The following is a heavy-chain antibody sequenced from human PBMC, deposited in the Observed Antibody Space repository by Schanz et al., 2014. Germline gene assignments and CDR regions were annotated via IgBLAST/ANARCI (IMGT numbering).Heavy chain of an antibody. V-gene: IGHV1-46*01. Sequence: QVQLVQSGAEVKKPGASVKVSCKASGYTFTSYYMHWVRQAPGQGLEWMGIINPSSGTTRIAQNFQGRLTVTRDTSTSTVNMELSSLRSEDTAVYYCARGGFFDSTSFDSWGQGTLGTVSS. J-gene: IGHJ4*02. CDR2: INPSSGTT. CDR1: GYTFTSYY. CDR3: ARGGFFDSTSFDS. D-gene: IGHD2-2*01.